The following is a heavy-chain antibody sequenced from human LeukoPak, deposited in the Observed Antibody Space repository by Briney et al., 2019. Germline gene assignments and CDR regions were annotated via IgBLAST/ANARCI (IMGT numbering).Heavy chain of an antibody. CDR2: IYYSGST. CDR1: GGSISSSSYY. Sequence: PSETLSLTCTVSGGSISSSSYYLGWIRQPPGKGLEWIGSIYYSGSTYYNPSLKSRVTISVDTSKNQFSLKLSSVTAADTAVYYCARPMYYYGSGSFDYWGQGTLVTVSS. CDR3: ARPMYYYGSGSFDY. V-gene: IGHV4-39*01. D-gene: IGHD3-10*01. J-gene: IGHJ4*02.